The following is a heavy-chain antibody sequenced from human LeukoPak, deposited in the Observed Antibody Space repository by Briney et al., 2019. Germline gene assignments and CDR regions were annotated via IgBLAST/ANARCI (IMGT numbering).Heavy chain of an antibody. CDR3: ASGPRSTIFGVDSYYFDF. CDR1: GYTFIDYY. CDR2: INPKSGGT. V-gene: IGHV1-2*02. J-gene: IGHJ4*02. D-gene: IGHD3-3*01. Sequence: ASVKVSCKTSGYTFIDYYMYWVRQAPGQGPEWMGWINPKSGGTKYPQKFQGRVTMTRDTSTSTAYLELGRLRSDDTAVYYCASGPRSTIFGVDSYYFDFWGQGTLVTVSS.